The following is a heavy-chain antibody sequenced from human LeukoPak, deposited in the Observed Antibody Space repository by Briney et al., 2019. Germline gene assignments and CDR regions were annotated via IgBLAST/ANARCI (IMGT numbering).Heavy chain of an antibody. CDR1: GFTFSSYS. J-gene: IGHJ4*02. V-gene: IGHV3-21*01. CDR2: ISSSSSYI. Sequence: GGSLRLSCAASGFTFSSYSMNWVRQAPGKGPEWVSSISSSSSYIYYADSVKGRFTIPRDNAKNSLYLQMNSLRAEDTAVYYCARGDLLRYFDWLFRPGDYWGQGTLVTVSS. D-gene: IGHD3-9*01. CDR3: ARGDLLRYFDWLFRPGDY.